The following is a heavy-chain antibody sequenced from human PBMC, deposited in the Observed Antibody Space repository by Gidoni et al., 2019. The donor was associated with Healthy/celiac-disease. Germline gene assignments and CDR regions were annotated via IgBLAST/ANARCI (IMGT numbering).Heavy chain of an antibody. J-gene: IGHJ3*02. CDR2: TYYRSKWYN. V-gene: IGHV6-1*01. D-gene: IGHD3-3*01. CDR3: ARSITGAFDI. Sequence: SPSRGLDWLGRTYYRSKWYNDYTVSVKSRITINPDTSKNQFSLQLNSVTPEDTAVYYCARSITGAFDIWGQGTMVTVSS.